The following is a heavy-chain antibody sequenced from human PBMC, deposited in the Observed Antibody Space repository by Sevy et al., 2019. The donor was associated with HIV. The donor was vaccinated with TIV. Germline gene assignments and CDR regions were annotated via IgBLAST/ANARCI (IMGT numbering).Heavy chain of an antibody. V-gene: IGHV3-33*01. CDR3: TRAGTGSYDYGWGNPFDP. CDR2: IWYDGSNE. D-gene: IGHD3-16*01. J-gene: IGHJ5*02. Sequence: GGSLRLSCAASGFTFSHHGMHWVRQAPGKGLEWVAVIWYDGSNEEYADSVKGRFTISRDNSKNTRYLQMNSLRAEDTAMYYCTRAGTGSYDYGWGNPFDPWGQGTLVTVSS. CDR1: GFTFSHHG.